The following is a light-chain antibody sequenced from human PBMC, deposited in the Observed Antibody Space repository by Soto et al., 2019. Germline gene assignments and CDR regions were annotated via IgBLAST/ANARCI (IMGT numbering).Light chain of an antibody. CDR3: SSYTSTSTPV. Sequence: QSALTQPASVSGSPGQSITISCTGTSRDVGGYNYVSWYQQHPGKAPKLMIFDVNNRPSGVSNRFSGSKSGNTASLIISGLQADDEADYYCSSYTSTSTPVFGTGTKLTVL. CDR2: DVN. V-gene: IGLV2-14*01. J-gene: IGLJ1*01. CDR1: SRDVGGYNY.